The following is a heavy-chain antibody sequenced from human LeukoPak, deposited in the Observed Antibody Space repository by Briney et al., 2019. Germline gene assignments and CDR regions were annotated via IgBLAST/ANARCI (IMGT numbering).Heavy chain of an antibody. Sequence: PSETLSLTCTVSGGSISSSSYYWGWIRQPPGKGLEWIGSIYYSGSTYYNPSLKSRVTISVDTSKNQFSLKLSSVTAADTAVYYCASSINRRGIAAARAYYYHYMDVWGKGTTVTVSS. CDR2: IYYSGST. CDR3: ASSINRRGIAAARAYYYHYMDV. D-gene: IGHD6-13*01. V-gene: IGHV4-39*01. J-gene: IGHJ6*03. CDR1: GGSISSSSYY.